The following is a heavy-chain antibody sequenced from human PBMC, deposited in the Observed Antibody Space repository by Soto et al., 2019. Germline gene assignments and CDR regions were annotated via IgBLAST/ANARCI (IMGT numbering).Heavy chain of an antibody. CDR2: ISHSGST. Sequence: QVQLQESGPGLVKPSGTLSLTCAVSGASISTTNWWTWVRRPPGEGLAWIREISHSGSTYYNPSLKGRGTISVDKSKNQFSLKLDSVTAADTAVYYCARGGSSDWLRLFHQWGQGTLVNVSS. J-gene: IGHJ1*01. V-gene: IGHV4-4*02. CDR3: ARGGSSDWLRLFHQ. D-gene: IGHD6-25*01. CDR1: GASISTTNW.